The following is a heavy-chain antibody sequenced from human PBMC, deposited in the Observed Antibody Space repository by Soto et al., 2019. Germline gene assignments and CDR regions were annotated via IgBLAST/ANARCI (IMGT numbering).Heavy chain of an antibody. J-gene: IGHJ3*02. Sequence: GGSLRLSCTASGFTFGDYAMSWFRQAPGKGLEWVGFIRSKAYGGTTEYAASVKGRFIISRDDSKSIAYLQMNSLKTEDTAVYYCTRDTTTDAFDIWGQGTMVTVSS. V-gene: IGHV3-49*03. CDR2: IRSKAYGGTT. CDR1: GFTFGDYA. D-gene: IGHD1-1*01. CDR3: TRDTTTDAFDI.